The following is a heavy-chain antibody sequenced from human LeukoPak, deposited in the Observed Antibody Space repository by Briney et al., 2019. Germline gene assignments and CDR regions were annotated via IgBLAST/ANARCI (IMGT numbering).Heavy chain of an antibody. J-gene: IGHJ5*02. Sequence: GASVKISCKVSGYTFTDYYMHWVPQAPGKGLEWMGLVDPEDGETIYAEKFQGRVTITADTSTDTAYMELSSLRSEDTAVYYCATDGIAVGEGWFDPWGQGTLVTVSS. D-gene: IGHD6-19*01. CDR1: GYTFTDYY. CDR2: VDPEDGET. V-gene: IGHV1-69-2*01. CDR3: ATDGIAVGEGWFDP.